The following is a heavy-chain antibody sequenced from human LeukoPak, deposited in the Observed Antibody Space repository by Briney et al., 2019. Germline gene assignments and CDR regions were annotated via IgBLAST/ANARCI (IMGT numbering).Heavy chain of an antibody. CDR3: ARQSPSYSSSSGTFDY. J-gene: IGHJ4*02. CDR1: GDSVSSNSAA. CDR2: TYYRSKWYN. D-gene: IGHD6-6*01. V-gene: IGHV6-1*01. Sequence: LSQTLSLTCAISGDSVSSNSAAWNWIRQSPSRGLEWLVRTYYRSKWYNDYAVSVKSRITISPDTSMNQFSLQLNSVTPEDTAVYYCARQSPSYSSSSGTFDYWGQGTLVTVSS.